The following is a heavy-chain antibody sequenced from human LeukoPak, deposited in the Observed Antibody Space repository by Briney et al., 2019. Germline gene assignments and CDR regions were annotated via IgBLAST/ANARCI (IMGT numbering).Heavy chain of an antibody. CDR3: ARVFRGYCSGGSCPISGYYYYYYMDV. CDR2: INHSGST. J-gene: IGHJ6*03. Sequence: PSGTLSLTCAVYGGSFSGYYWSWIRQPPGKGLEWIGEINHSGSTNYNPSLKSRVTISVDTSKNQFSLKLSSVTAADTAVYYCARVFRGYCSGGSCPISGYYYYYYMDVWGKGTTVTVSS. V-gene: IGHV4-34*01. CDR1: GGSFSGYY. D-gene: IGHD2-15*01.